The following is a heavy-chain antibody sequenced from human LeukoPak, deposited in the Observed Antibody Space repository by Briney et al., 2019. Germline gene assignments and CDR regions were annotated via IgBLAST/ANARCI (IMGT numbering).Heavy chain of an antibody. J-gene: IGHJ4*02. CDR1: GFTFSSYA. CDR3: AKSGYNRFDY. CDR2: FSGSGGDT. D-gene: IGHD5-24*01. Sequence: PGGSLRLSCAASGFTFSSYAMSWVRQAPGKGVEWVSAFSGSGGDTYYADSVKGRFTISRDNSKNTLYLQMDSLRAEDTAVYYCAKSGYNRFDYWGQGTLVTVSS. V-gene: IGHV3-23*01.